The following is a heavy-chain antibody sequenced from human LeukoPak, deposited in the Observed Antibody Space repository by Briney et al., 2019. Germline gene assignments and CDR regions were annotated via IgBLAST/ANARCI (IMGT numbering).Heavy chain of an antibody. J-gene: IGHJ4*02. CDR3: ASLWMATFHYFDY. Sequence: ASVKVSCKASGYTFTGYYMHWVRQAPGQGLEWMGWINPNSGGTNYAQKFQGRVTMTRDTSISTAYMELSRLRSDDTAVYYCASLWMATFHYFDYWGQGTLVTVSS. CDR2: INPNSGGT. V-gene: IGHV1-2*02. CDR1: GYTFTGYY. D-gene: IGHD5-24*01.